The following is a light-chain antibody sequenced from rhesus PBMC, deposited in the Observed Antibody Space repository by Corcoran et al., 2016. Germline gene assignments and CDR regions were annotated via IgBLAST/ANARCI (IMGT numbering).Light chain of an antibody. CDR1: SSDIGGYNR. V-gene: IGLV2-13*03. Sequence: QAAPTQSPSVSGSPGQSVTISCTGTSSDIGGYNRVSWYQQHPVKAPKLMINEVIKRPSGVSARFAGSKSDNTASLTISGLQAEDESDYYCSSYTSTSTFIFGAGTRLTV. J-gene: IGLJ1*01. CDR3: SSYTSTSTFI. CDR2: EVI.